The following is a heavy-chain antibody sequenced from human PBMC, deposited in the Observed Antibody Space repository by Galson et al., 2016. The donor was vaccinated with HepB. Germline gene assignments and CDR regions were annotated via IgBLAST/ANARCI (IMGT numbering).Heavy chain of an antibody. CDR2: INPSGGRT. J-gene: IGHJ4*02. Sequence: SVKVSCKASGYIFTNYYMHWVRQAPGQGLEWMGIINPSGGRTGYAQKFQGRVTMTSDTSTSRVYMELSSLRSEDTAVYYCARAAAGKGSGYFDYWGQGTQVTVSS. D-gene: IGHD2-15*01. CDR1: GYIFTNYY. V-gene: IGHV1-46*01. CDR3: ARAAAGKGSGYFDY.